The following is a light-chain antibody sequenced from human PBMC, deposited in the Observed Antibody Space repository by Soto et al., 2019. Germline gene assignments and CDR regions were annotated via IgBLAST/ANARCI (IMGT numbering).Light chain of an antibody. CDR1: QSINTY. V-gene: IGKV3-11*01. CDR2: DAS. CDR3: QQREKWPPP. J-gene: IGKJ4*01. Sequence: EIVLTQSPATLSLSPGERVTLSCRASQSINTYLAWYQQKPGQAPKILIYDASKRATGIPARFSGSGSGTDFTLTISSLEPEDFAVYYCQQREKWPPPFGGGTKVEVK.